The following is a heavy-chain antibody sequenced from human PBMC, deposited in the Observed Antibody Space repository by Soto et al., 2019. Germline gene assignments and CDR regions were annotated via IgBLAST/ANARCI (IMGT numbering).Heavy chain of an antibody. CDR3: ARDLVSVDGVIGAFDI. V-gene: IGHV4-4*02. J-gene: IGHJ3*02. CDR2: IYHSGST. D-gene: IGHD2-21*01. Sequence: QVQLQESGPGLVKPSGTLSLTCAVSGGSISSSNWWSWVRQPPGKGLEWIGEIYHSGSTNYNPSLTSRVTISVDKSKNQFSLKLSSVTAADTAVYYCARDLVSVDGVIGAFDIWGQGTMVTGSS. CDR1: GGSISSSNW.